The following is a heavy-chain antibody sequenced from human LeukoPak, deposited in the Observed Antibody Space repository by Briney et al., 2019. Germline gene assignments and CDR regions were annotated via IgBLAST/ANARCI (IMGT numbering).Heavy chain of an antibody. Sequence: VGSLRLSCAASGFTFSSFGMHWIRQAPGKGLEWLAFIRYDGTDKYYADSVKGRFTISRDNSKNTLYLQMNSLRPEDTAVYYCAPRVVVITAPFDYWGQGTLVTVSS. D-gene: IGHD2-21*01. V-gene: IGHV3-30*02. CDR3: APRVVVITAPFDY. CDR2: IRYDGTDK. CDR1: GFTFSSFG. J-gene: IGHJ4*02.